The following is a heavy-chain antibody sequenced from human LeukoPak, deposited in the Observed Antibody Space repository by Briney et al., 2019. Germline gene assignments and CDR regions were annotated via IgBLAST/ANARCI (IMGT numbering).Heavy chain of an antibody. V-gene: IGHV4-59*01. D-gene: IGHD6-13*01. CDR3: ARVTGYMVEDYFDY. CDR2: IYYSGST. Sequence: SETLSLTCTVSGGSINSYYWSWIRQPPGKGLEWIGYIYYSGSTNYNPSLKSRVTISVDASKNQFSLRLSSVTAADTALYYCARVTGYMVEDYFDYWGQGTLVTVSS. J-gene: IGHJ4*02. CDR1: GGSINSYY.